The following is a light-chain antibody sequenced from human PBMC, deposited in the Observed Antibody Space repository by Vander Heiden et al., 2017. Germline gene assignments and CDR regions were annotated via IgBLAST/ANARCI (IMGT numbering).Light chain of an antibody. V-gene: IGLV2-8*01. CDR2: EVN. Sequence: QSALTPPPSASGSPGQSVTISCTGSSSDVGGRDRVSWYQQYPGKAPKLLIFEVNKRPSGVPDRFSGSKSGNTASLTVSGLQAEDEADYYCSSFAGSNTWVFGGGTKLTVL. J-gene: IGLJ3*02. CDR1: SSDVGGRDR. CDR3: SSFAGSNTWV.